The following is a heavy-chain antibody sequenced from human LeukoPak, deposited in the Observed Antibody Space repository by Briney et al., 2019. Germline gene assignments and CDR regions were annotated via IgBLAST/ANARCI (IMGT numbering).Heavy chain of an antibody. CDR1: GYTFTGYY. J-gene: IGHJ5*02. CDR3: AKEGGYCSSGTCYPWWFDP. Sequence: ASVKVSCKASGYTFTGYYVHWVRQAPGQGIEWMGWINPNSGGTNYAQKVQGRVTMTRDTSISTAYMELSRLRSDDTAVYYCAKEGGYCSSGTCYPWWFDPWGQGTLVTVSS. CDR2: INPNSGGT. V-gene: IGHV1-2*02. D-gene: IGHD2-15*01.